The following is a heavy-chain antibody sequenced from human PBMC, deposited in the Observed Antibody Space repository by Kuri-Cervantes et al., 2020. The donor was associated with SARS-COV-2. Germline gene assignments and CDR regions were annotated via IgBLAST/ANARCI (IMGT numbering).Heavy chain of an antibody. Sequence: ASVKVSCKASGYTFTSYDINRVRQAPGQGLEWMGWINTNTGNPTYAQGFTGRFVFSLDTSVSTAYLQISSLKAEDTAVYYCARDRLGDAFDIWGQGTMVTVSS. V-gene: IGHV7-4-1*02. CDR1: GYTFTSYD. J-gene: IGHJ3*02. CDR3: ARDRLGDAFDI. D-gene: IGHD2-21*01. CDR2: INTNTGNP.